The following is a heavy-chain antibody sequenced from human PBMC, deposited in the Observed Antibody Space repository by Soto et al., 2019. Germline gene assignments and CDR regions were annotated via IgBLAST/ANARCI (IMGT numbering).Heavy chain of an antibody. D-gene: IGHD2-2*01. CDR1: GFTFSSYA. CDR2: ISGSGGST. Sequence: GGSLRLSCAASGFTFSSYAMSWVRQAPGKGLEWVSAISGSGGSTYYADSVKGRFTISRDNAKNTLYLQMNSLRAEDRDVYYCAKDIVVVPGAIHPTGIQYFQHWGQGTLVTVSS. J-gene: IGHJ1*01. V-gene: IGHV3-23*01. CDR3: AKDIVVVPGAIHPTGIQYFQH.